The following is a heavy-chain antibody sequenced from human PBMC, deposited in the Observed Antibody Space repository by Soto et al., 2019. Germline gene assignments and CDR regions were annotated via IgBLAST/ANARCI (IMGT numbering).Heavy chain of an antibody. CDR1: GYTFTGYY. Sequence: QVQLVQSGAEVKKPGASVKVSCKASGYTFTGYYMHWVRQAPGQGLEWMGWINPNSGGTNYAQKFQGWVPMTRETSISTAYMELSRLRSDDTAVYYCAREGYCSGGSCYWGGYYYYYYGMDVWGQGTTVTVSS. D-gene: IGHD2-15*01. J-gene: IGHJ6*02. V-gene: IGHV1-2*04. CDR3: AREGYCSGGSCYWGGYYYYYYGMDV. CDR2: INPNSGGT.